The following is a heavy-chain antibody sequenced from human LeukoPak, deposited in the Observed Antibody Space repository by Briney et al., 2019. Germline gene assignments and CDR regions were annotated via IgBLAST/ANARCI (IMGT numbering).Heavy chain of an antibody. J-gene: IGHJ4*02. D-gene: IGHD5-18*01. V-gene: IGHV3-9*03. CDR3: AKDIGGEGGYSYGLDY. CDR1: GFIFDDYA. Sequence: GRSLRLSCAASGFIFDDYAMHWVRQAPGKGLEWVSTISWNSGSIGYADSVKGRFTISRDHAKNSLYLQMNSLRAEDMALYYCAKDIGGEGGYSYGLDYWGQGTLVTVSS. CDR2: ISWNSGSI.